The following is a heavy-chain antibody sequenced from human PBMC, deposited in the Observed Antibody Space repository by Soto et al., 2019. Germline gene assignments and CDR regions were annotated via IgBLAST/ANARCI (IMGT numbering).Heavy chain of an antibody. D-gene: IGHD2-8*01. CDR1: GFSLSTNGVG. J-gene: IGHJ4*02. V-gene: IGHV2-5*02. CDR3: AHFRYSTNGVLNRYFDF. Sequence: QITLKESGPPLVKPTQTLTLTCTFSGFSLSTNGVGVGWIRQPPGEALEWLALIYWDDDKRYRPSLKNRLTITKDTSKNQVVLTVTNMDPVDTATYYCAHFRYSTNGVLNRYFDFWGQGTLVTVSS. CDR2: IYWDDDK.